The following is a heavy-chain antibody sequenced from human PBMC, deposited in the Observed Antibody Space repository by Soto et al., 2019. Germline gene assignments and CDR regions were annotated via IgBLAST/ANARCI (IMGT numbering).Heavy chain of an antibody. CDR1: GFSLSTARAS. D-gene: IGHD3-10*01. J-gene: IGHJ4*02. Sequence: QITLKESGPTLANPTQPLTLTCTFSGFSLSTARASVGWLRQPPGKALEWLALIYWDDDKRYSPSLKSRLTITKDSSTNQVVLTLSNMDPVDTATYYCAHSRGFGELAFDHWGQGTQVTVSS. V-gene: IGHV2-5*02. CDR2: IYWDDDK. CDR3: AHSRGFGELAFDH.